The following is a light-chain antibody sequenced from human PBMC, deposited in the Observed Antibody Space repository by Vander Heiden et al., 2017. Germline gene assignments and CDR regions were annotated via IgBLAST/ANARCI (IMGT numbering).Light chain of an antibody. CDR1: QSISTY. J-gene: IGKJ4*01. CDR2: AAS. CDR3: QQSDNTPLT. Sequence: DIQMTQSPSSLSASVGDRVTITCRASQSISTYLNWYQQKPGKAPKLLIYAASSLQSGVPSRFSGSGSGTAFTLTISRLQPEDFATYYCQQSDNTPLTFGGGTKVEIK. V-gene: IGKV1-39*01.